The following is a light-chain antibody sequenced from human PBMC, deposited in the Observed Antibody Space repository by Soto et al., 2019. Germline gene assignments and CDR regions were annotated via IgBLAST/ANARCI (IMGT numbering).Light chain of an antibody. J-gene: IGKJ2*01. Sequence: EIVITQAPATLSVSRGERATLSCRASQSVTSNLAWYQQKPGRAPRLLIYGASTRATGIPARFSGSGSGTEFTLTISNLQSEDFALYYCQHYFNWPYTVGQGTKVDSK. CDR1: QSVTSN. CDR3: QHYFNWPYT. V-gene: IGKV3-15*01. CDR2: GAS.